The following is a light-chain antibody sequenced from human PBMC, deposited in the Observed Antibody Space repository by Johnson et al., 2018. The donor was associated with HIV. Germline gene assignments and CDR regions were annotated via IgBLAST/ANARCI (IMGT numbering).Light chain of an antibody. CDR1: SSNIGNNY. CDR2: ANN. CDR3: GAWDSSLSSYV. J-gene: IGLJ1*01. Sequence: QSVLTQPPSVSAAPGQKVTISCSGSSSNIGNNYVSWYQQLPGTAPRLLISANNERPSDIPDRFSGSQSGTSATLGITGLQPGDEADYYCGAWDSSLSSYVFGTGTKVTVL. V-gene: IGLV1-51*01.